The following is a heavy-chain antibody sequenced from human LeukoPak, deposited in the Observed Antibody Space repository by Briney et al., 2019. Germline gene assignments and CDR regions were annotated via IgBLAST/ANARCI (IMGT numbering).Heavy chain of an antibody. V-gene: IGHV1-58*01. CDR3: AADPPTGSSDSLYYFDY. CDR1: GFTFTSSA. CDR2: IVVGSGNT. Sequence: ASVTVSCKASGFTFTSSAVQWVRQARGQRLEWIGWIVVGSGNTNYAQKFQERVTITRDMSTSTAYMELSSLRSEDTAVYYCAADPPTGSSDSLYYFDYWGQGTLVTVSS. J-gene: IGHJ4*02. D-gene: IGHD3-10*01.